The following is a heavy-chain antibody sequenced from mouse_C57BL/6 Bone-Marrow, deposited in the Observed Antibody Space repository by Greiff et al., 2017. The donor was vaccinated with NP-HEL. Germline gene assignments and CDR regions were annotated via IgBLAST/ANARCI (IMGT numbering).Heavy chain of an antibody. J-gene: IGHJ3*01. CDR1: GFTFSSYA. CDR2: ISDGGSYT. Sequence: EVQRVESGGGLVKPGGSLKLSCAASGFTFSSYAMSWVRQTPEKRLEWVATISDGGSYTYYPDNVKGRFTISRDNATNNLYMQMSHLKSEDTAMYYCARDRGVAFAYWGQGTLVTVSA. CDR3: ARDRGVAFAY. V-gene: IGHV5-4*01.